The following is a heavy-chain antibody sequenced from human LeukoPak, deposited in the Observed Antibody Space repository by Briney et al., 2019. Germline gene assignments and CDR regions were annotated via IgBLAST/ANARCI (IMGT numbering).Heavy chain of an antibody. J-gene: IGHJ3*02. CDR3: AKGGIDSSGYPDAFDI. V-gene: IGHV3-23*01. CDR1: GFTFSSYA. Sequence: PGGFLRLSCAASGFTFSSYAMSWVRQAPGKGLEWVSAISGSGGSTYYADSVKGRFTISRDNSKNTLYLQMNSLRAEDTAVYYCAKGGIDSSGYPDAFDIWGQGTMVTVSS. CDR2: ISGSGGST. D-gene: IGHD3-22*01.